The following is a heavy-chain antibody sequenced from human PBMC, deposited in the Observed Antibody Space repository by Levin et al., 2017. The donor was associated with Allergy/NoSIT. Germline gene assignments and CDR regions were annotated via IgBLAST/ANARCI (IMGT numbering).Heavy chain of an antibody. J-gene: IGHJ2*01. CDR2: INHSGST. Sequence: SQTLSLTCAVYGGSFSGYYWSWIRQPPGKGLEWIGEINHSGSTNYNPSLKSRVTISVDTSKNQFSLKLSSVTAADTAVYYCARSTGRLTVTKGYFDLWGRGTLVTVSS. CDR3: ARSTGRLTVTKGYFDL. V-gene: IGHV4-34*01. CDR1: GGSFSGYY. D-gene: IGHD4-17*01.